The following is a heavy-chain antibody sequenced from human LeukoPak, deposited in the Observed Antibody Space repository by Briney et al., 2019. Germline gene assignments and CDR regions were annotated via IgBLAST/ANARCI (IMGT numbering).Heavy chain of an antibody. J-gene: IGHJ4*02. Sequence: SETLSLTCTVSGGSISSYYWGWIRQPPGKGLEWIGSIYYSGSTYYNPSLKSRVTISVGTSKNQFSLKLSSVTAADTAVYYCATRRSGSRFDYWGQGTLVTVSS. CDR1: GGSISSYY. D-gene: IGHD3-3*01. V-gene: IGHV4-39*01. CDR3: ATRRSGSRFDY. CDR2: IYYSGST.